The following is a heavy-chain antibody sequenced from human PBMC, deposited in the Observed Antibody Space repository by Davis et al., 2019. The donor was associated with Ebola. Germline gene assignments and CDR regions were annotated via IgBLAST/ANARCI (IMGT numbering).Heavy chain of an antibody. Sequence: PGGSLRLSCEGSGFTFSKVWVSWVRQAPGKGLEWVSGIDWSGVTTLYADSVKGRFTISRDNAKSSLFLQMNSLRAEDSAFYYCARVNTPLVTGWFDPWGQGTLVTVSS. D-gene: IGHD5-18*01. CDR3: ARVNTPLVTGWFDP. CDR2: IDWSGVTT. V-gene: IGHV3-20*04. CDR1: GFTFSKVW. J-gene: IGHJ5*02.